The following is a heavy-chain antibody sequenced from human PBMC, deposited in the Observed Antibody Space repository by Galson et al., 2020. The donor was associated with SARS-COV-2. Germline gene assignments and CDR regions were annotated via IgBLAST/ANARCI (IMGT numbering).Heavy chain of an antibody. CDR3: ARGGAAGTVWYFDL. J-gene: IGHJ2*01. V-gene: IGHV3-13*01. D-gene: IGHD6-13*01. Sequence: TGGSLRLSCAASGFTFSSYDMHWVRQATGKGLEWVSAIGTAGDTYYPGSVKGRFTISRENANNSLYLQMNSLRAGDTAVYYCARGGAAGTVWYFDLWGRGTLVTVSS. CDR2: IGTAGDT. CDR1: GFTFSSYD.